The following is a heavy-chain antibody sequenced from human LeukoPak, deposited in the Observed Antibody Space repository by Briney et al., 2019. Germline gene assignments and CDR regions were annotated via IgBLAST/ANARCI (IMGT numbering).Heavy chain of an antibody. V-gene: IGHV3-23*01. CDR2: ISASGGST. CDR3: VREGPRGLAFDI. CDR1: GFTFRSHD. Sequence: PGGSLRLSCAASGFTFRSHDMSWVRQAPVKGLEWVSGISASGGSTFYADSVKGRFTISRDNSKNTLYLQMNGLRVEDTAVYYCVREGPRGLAFDIWGQGTMVTVSS. D-gene: IGHD3/OR15-3a*01. J-gene: IGHJ3*02.